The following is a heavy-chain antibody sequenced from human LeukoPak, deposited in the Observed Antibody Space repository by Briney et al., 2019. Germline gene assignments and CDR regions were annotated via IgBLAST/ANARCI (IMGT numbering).Heavy chain of an antibody. J-gene: IGHJ4*02. CDR2: IYYSGST. V-gene: IGHV4-31*03. D-gene: IGHD4-23*01. CDR1: GGSISSGGYY. Sequence: SETLSLTCTVSGGSISSGGYYWSWIRQHPGKGLERIGYIYYSGSTYYNPSLKSRVTISVDTSKNQFSLKLSSVTAADTAVYYCARVYGGNSGYYFDYWGQGTLVTVSS. CDR3: ARVYGGNSGYYFDY.